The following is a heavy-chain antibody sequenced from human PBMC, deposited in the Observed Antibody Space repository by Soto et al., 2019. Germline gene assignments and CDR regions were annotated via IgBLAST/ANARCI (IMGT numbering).Heavy chain of an antibody. J-gene: IGHJ6*02. V-gene: IGHV4-34*01. CDR1: GGSFSSYY. CDR2: INHSGST. CDR3: ARRSGGGSGTYYYGMDV. Sequence: SETLSLTCAVYGGSFSSYYWSWIRQPPGKGLEWIGEINHSGSTNYNPSLKSRVTISVDTSKNQFSLKLSSVTAADTAVYYCARRSGGGSGTYYYGMDVWGQGTTVTVSS. D-gene: IGHD2-15*01.